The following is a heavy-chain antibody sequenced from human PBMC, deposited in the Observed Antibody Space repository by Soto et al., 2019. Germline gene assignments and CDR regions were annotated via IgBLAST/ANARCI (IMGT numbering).Heavy chain of an antibody. CDR1: GFTFSNYG. V-gene: IGHV3-33*01. CDR3: ARDSYPQLLSRYNWFDP. D-gene: IGHD2-2*01. CDR2: IWYDGSNK. Sequence: QVQLVESGGGVVQPGRSLRLSCAASGFTFSNYGMHWVRQAPGKGLEWVGVIWYDGSNKYYADSVKGRFTISRDNSKNTLYLQMNSRRVEDTAVYYCARDSYPQLLSRYNWFDPWGQGTLVTVSS. J-gene: IGHJ5*02.